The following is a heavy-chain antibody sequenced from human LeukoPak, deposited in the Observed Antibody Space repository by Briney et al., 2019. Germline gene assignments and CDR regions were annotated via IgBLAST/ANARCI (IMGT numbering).Heavy chain of an antibody. CDR3: ASQAYISCGLVDN. CDR2: IDHRGST. D-gene: IGHD3-3*02. V-gene: IGHV4-4*02. CDR1: CRSISSTNW. Sequence: KSSETLSLTCPVSCRSISSTNWWTWVRQPPGKGLEWIGEIDHRGSTNYNPSLKSRVTMSADKSQNQFSLKLTSVTAADTAVYYCASQAYISCGLVDNWGQGTRVTVSS. J-gene: IGHJ4*02.